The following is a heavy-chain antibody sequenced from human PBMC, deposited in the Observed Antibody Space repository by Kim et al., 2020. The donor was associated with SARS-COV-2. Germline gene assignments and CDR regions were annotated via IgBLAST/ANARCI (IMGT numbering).Heavy chain of an antibody. D-gene: IGHD3-10*02. J-gene: IGHJ6*02. V-gene: IGHV3-48*01. CDR2: IGSSSSTI. CDR1: GFTFSSYS. Sequence: GGSLRLSCAASGFTFSSYSMSWVRQAPGKGLEWVSYIGSSSSTIYYADSVKGRFTISRDNAKNSLYLQMNSLRAEDTAVYYCARDNRPRGVLRYVRDSRGHGMDVWGQGTTVTVSS. CDR3: ARDNRPRGVLRYVRDSRGHGMDV.